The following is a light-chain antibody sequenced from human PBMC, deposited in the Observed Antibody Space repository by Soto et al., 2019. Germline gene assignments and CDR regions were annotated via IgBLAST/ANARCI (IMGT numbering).Light chain of an antibody. CDR3: AAWDDSLSVV. Sequence: QSVPTQPPSASGTPGQRVTISCSGSSSNIGSNYVYWYQQLPGTAPKLLIYRNNQRPSGVPDRFSGSKSGTSASLAISGLRSEDEADYYCAAWDDSLSVVFGGGTKLTV. CDR1: SSNIGSNY. CDR2: RNN. V-gene: IGLV1-47*01. J-gene: IGLJ2*01.